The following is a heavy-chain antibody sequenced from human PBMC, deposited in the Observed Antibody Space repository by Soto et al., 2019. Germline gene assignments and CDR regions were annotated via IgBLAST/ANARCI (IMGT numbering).Heavy chain of an antibody. V-gene: IGHV1-46*01. CDR2: VNPSGGHT. CDR1: GDTFTDYY. D-gene: IGHD2-21*02. Sequence: QVQLMQSGAEVKKPGASVKVSCKASGDTFTDYYIHWVRQAPGQGLEWMGTVNPSGGHTTYAQHFLGRVTMSRDTSTSTLYRERTSLTSADTAIYYCARGGHVVVVTAALDYWGQGTLVTVSS. J-gene: IGHJ4*02. CDR3: ARGGHVVVVTAALDY.